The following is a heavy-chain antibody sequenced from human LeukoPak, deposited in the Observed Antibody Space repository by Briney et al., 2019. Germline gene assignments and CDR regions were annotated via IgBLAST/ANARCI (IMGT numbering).Heavy chain of an antibody. J-gene: IGHJ6*03. CDR3: ASSVSSWYVDYYYMDV. CDR1: GGSISSYY. CDR2: IYYSGST. D-gene: IGHD6-13*01. Sequence: SETLSLTCTVSGGSISSYYWSWIRQLPGKGLEWIGYIYYSGSTNYSPSLKSRVTMSVDTSKNQFSLKLSSVTAADTAVYYCASSVSSWYVDYYYMDVWGKGTTVTISS. V-gene: IGHV4-59*12.